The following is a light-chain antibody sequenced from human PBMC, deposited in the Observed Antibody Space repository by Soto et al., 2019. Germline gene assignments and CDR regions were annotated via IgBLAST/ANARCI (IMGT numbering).Light chain of an antibody. CDR2: GAS. V-gene: IGKV3-20*01. CDR1: QSLNARY. CDR3: QQFHISRT. J-gene: IGKJ1*01. Sequence: EIVLTQSPGTLSLSPGERATLSCRASQSLNARYLAWYQVKPGQAPRLLFYGASSRATGIPDRFIGSGSGTDFTLTITGLEPEEFAVYYCQQFHISRTFGQGTKVDIK.